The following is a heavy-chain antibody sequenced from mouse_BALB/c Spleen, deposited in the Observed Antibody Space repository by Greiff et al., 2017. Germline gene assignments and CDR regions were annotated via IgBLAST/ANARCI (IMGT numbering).Heavy chain of an antibody. V-gene: IGHV3-6*02. Sequence: EVQLQQSGPGLVKPSQSLSLTCSVTGYSITSGYYWNWIRQFPGNKLEWMGYISYDGSNNYNPSLKNRISITRDTSKNQFFLKLNSVTTEDTATYYCARDNYDYDVNAMDYWGQGTSVTVSS. CDR1: GYSITSGYY. J-gene: IGHJ4*01. CDR2: ISYDGSN. CDR3: ARDNYDYDVNAMDY. D-gene: IGHD2-4*01.